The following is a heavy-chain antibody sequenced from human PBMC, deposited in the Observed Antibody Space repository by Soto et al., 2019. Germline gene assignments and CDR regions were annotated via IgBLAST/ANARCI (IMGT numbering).Heavy chain of an antibody. J-gene: IGHJ1*01. Sequence: ASVKASCKASGYTFTSYAMHWVRQAPGQRLEWMGWINAGNGNTKYSQKFQGRVTITRDTSASTAYMELSSLRSEDTAVYYCARVVGATREYFQHWGQGTLVTVSS. CDR3: ARVVGATREYFQH. CDR2: INAGNGNT. D-gene: IGHD1-26*01. V-gene: IGHV1-3*01. CDR1: GYTFTSYA.